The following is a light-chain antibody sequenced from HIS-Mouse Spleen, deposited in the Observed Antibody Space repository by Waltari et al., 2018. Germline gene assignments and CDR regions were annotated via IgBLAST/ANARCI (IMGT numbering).Light chain of an antibody. CDR1: NIGSKS. J-gene: IGLJ2*01. CDR2: DDS. Sequence: SYVLTQPPSVSVAPGKTASITCGGNNIGSKSVHWYQQKPGQAPGLVVYDDSDRPSGMPERFSGSNSGNTATLTISRVEAGDEADYYCQVWDSSSDHVVFGGGTKLTVL. CDR3: QVWDSSSDHVV. V-gene: IGLV3-21*03.